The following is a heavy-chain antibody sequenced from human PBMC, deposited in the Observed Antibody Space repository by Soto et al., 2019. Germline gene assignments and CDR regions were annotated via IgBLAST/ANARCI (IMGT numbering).Heavy chain of an antibody. V-gene: IGHV1-18*01. D-gene: IGHD2-21*01. J-gene: IGHJ6*02. CDR1: GYAFNGYG. CDR3: SRVTGIHYYFSGMDV. CDR2: ISAYNGNS. Sequence: GASVKVSCKASGYAFNGYGISWVRQAPGQGLEWMGWISAYNGNSNYAQKFQDRVTMTTDSSTTTGYMELRNLISDDTAVYYCSRVTGIHYYFSGMDVWGQGTTVTVSS.